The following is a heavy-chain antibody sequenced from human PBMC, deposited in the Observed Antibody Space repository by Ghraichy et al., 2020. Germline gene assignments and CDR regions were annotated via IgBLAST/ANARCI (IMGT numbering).Heavy chain of an antibody. CDR2: INADGSRT. Sequence: GGSLRLSCAASGFNFIIYWMHWVRQAPGQGPVCVSRINADGSRTVYADSVKGRFTISRDNAENTVYLQMHSLRVEDTAVYYCATGLVVGANDYWGQGTLVTVSS. J-gene: IGHJ4*02. D-gene: IGHD1-26*01. V-gene: IGHV3-74*01. CDR1: GFNFIIYW. CDR3: ATGLVVGANDY.